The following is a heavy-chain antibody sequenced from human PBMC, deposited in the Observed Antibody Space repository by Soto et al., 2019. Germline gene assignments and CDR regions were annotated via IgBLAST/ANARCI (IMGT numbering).Heavy chain of an antibody. D-gene: IGHD3-10*01. J-gene: IGHJ5*02. V-gene: IGHV4-4*07. CDR1: GASIRSYY. CDR2: FYSNGII. CDR3: ARVRYTLVRGVETPLWFDP. Sequence: WETLSLTCSVFGASIRSYYWTWVRQPAGKGLEWIGLFYSNGIINYYPSLRSRVTLSVDTSKNQVSLKLAPMTAADAAGYYCARVRYTLVRGVETPLWFDPWGQGTLVTVSS.